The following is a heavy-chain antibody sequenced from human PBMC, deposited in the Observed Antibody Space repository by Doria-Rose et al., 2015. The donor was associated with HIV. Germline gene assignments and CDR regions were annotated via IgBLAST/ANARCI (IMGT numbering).Heavy chain of an antibody. CDR2: IFSDDER. D-gene: IGHD6-13*01. CDR1: GVSLSSPGMG. V-gene: IGHV2-26*01. Sequence: QVTLKESSPVLVKPTETLTLTCTVSGVSLSSPGMGVSWIRQPPGKALVWLANIFSDDERSYKTSLKSRLTISRGTSKSQVVLTMTDMDPVDTATYYCARIKSSRWYHKYYFDFWGQGTLVIVSA. CDR3: ARIKSSRWYHKYYFDF. J-gene: IGHJ4*02.